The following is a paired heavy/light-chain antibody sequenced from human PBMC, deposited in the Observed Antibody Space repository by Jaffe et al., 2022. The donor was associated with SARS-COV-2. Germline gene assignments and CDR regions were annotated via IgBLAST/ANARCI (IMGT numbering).Light chain of an antibody. CDR3: QQYYSTPWT. V-gene: IGKV4-1*01. CDR2: WAS. J-gene: IGKJ1*01. Sequence: DIVVTQSPDSLAVSLGERATINCKSSQSVFYSSKNKNYLAWYQQKPGQPPKLLIYWASTRESGVPDRFSGSGSGTDFTLTISSLQAEDVAVYYCQQYYSTPWTFGQGTKVEIK. CDR1: QSVFYSSKNKNY.
Heavy chain of an antibody. CDR1: GFTFDDYA. CDR2: ISWNSGTI. CDR3: AKDRNLYYDSSGPLDY. Sequence: EVQLVESGGGLVQPGRSLRLSCAASGFTFDDYAMHWVRQAPGKGLEWVSGISWNSGTIGYADSVKGRFTISRDNAKNSLYLQMNSLRAEDTALYYCAKDRNLYYDSSGPLDYWGQGTLVTVSS. D-gene: IGHD3-22*01. J-gene: IGHJ4*02. V-gene: IGHV3-9*01.